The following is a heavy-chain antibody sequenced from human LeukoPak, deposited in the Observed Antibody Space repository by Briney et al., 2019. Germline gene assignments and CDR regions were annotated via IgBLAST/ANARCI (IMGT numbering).Heavy chain of an antibody. CDR3: ARGGYSYGFVYGMDV. CDR2: INHSGST. V-gene: IGHV4-34*01. CDR1: GGSFSGYY. D-gene: IGHD5-18*01. J-gene: IGHJ6*02. Sequence: PSETLSLTCAVYGGSFSGYYWSWIRQPPGKGLEWIGEINHSGSTNYNPSLKSRVTISVDTSKNQFSLKLSSVTAADTAVYYCARGGYSYGFVYGMDVWGQGTTITVSS.